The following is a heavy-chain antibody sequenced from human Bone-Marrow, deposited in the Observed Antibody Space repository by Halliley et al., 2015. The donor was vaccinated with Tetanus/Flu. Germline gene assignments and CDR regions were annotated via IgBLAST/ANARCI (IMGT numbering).Heavy chain of an antibody. CDR1: GGSFSPYH. V-gene: IGHV4-34*01. CDR2: ISHSGTT. Sequence: LRLSCAVSGGSFSPYHWSWVRQAPGKGLEWIGEISHSGTTSYNPTLKSRVTISLDTSTIQFSLRLTSVMAADTAIYYCARGGPQGWCSDATCYAMDGWGRGTTVTVSS. D-gene: IGHD2-8*02. J-gene: IGHJ6*02. CDR3: ARGGPQGWCSDATCYAMDG.